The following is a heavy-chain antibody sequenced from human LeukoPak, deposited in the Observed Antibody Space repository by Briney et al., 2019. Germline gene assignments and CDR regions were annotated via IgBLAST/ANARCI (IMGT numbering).Heavy chain of an antibody. J-gene: IGHJ4*02. CDR2: IIPIFGTA. CDR3: ARVGYSYGHDNGYYFDY. V-gene: IGHV1-69*05. Sequence: SVKVSCKASGGTFSSYAISWARQAPGQGLEWMGRIIPIFGTANYAQKFQGRVTMTRNTSISTAYMELSSLRSEDTAVYYCARVGYSYGHDNGYYFDYWGQGTLVTVSS. D-gene: IGHD5-18*01. CDR1: GGTFSSYA.